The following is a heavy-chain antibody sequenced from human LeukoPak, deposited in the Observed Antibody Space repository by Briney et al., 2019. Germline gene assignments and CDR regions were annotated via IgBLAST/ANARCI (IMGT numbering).Heavy chain of an antibody. D-gene: IGHD3-10*01. J-gene: IGHJ4*02. CDR3: ATTMGRGPGGHFVS. CDR2: ISDSGSYT. V-gene: IGHV3-11*03. Sequence: PGGSLRLFCAVSGLPYSSYNMSWIRQAPGKGLEWISYISDSGSYTNYADSVRGRFTFSRDNAMNSLFLQMNSLRADNTAVYYCATTMGRGPGGHFVSWGQGTLVTVSS. CDR1: GLPYSSYN.